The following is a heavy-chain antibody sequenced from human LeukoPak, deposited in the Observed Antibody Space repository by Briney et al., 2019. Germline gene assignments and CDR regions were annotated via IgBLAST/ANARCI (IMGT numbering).Heavy chain of an antibody. Sequence: PGGSLRLSCAASGFTFSSYEMNWVRQAPGKGLEWVSYISSSGSTIYYADSVKGRFHISRDNAKNSLYRQMNSLRAEDTAVYYCARDPDPVGYCSSTSCYDRIDYFDYWGQGTLVTVSS. CDR3: ARDPDPVGYCSSTSCYDRIDYFDY. D-gene: IGHD2-2*01. CDR1: GFTFSSYE. CDR2: ISSSGSTI. J-gene: IGHJ4*02. V-gene: IGHV3-48*03.